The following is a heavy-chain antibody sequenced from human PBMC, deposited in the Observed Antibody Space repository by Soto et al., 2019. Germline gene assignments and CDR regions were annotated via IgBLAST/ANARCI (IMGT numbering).Heavy chain of an antibody. Sequence: QVLLQESGPRLVKPSQTLFLTCIVSGGSINTRGFYWTWIRQQPETGLEWIGNIYNNGRTSYNPSLMSRVSISLDTSKKQFSLTLFSVTAADAAVYYCARDRTVSVNDYDFPYGLDAWGQGTSVIVSS. CDR1: GGSINTRGFY. CDR2: IYNNGRT. CDR3: ARDRTVSVNDYDFPYGLDA. D-gene: IGHD3-3*01. V-gene: IGHV4-31*03. J-gene: IGHJ6*02.